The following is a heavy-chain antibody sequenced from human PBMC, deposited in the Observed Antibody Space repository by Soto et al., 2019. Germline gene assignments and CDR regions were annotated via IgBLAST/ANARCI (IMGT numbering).Heavy chain of an antibody. J-gene: IGHJ4*02. CDR3: ARGIAVAGTPPDFDY. Sequence: SETLSLTCTVSGGSISSYYWSWIRQPPGKGLEWIGYIYYSGSTNYNPSLKSRVTISVDTSKNQFSLKLSSVTAADTAVYYCARGIAVAGTPPDFDYWGQGTLVTVSS. D-gene: IGHD6-19*01. CDR1: GGSISSYY. V-gene: IGHV4-59*01. CDR2: IYYSGST.